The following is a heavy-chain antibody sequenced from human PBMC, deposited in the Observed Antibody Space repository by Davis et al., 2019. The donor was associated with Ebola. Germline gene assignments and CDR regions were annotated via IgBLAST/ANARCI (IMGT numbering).Heavy chain of an antibody. J-gene: IGHJ6*02. Sequence: GESLKISCAASGFTFSSYSMNWVRQAPGKGLEWVSSISSSSSYIYYADSVKGRFTISRDNAKNSLYLQMNSLRAEDTAVYYCAREEYYYYYGMDVWGQGTTVTVSS. CDR3: AREEYYYYYGMDV. V-gene: IGHV3-21*01. CDR2: ISSSSSYI. CDR1: GFTFSSYS.